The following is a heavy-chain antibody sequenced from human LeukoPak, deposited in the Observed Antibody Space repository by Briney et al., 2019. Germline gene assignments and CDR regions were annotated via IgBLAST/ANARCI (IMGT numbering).Heavy chain of an antibody. J-gene: IGHJ4*02. Sequence: GGSLRLSCAAPGFTVNSNYMSWVRQAPGKGLEWVSVIYSGGSTYYADSVKGRFTISRDNSKNTLYLQMNSLRASDTAMYYCARRAAEWELLDYWGQGTLVTVSS. D-gene: IGHD1-26*01. CDR1: GFTVNSNY. CDR3: ARRAAEWELLDY. V-gene: IGHV3-66*01. CDR2: IYSGGST.